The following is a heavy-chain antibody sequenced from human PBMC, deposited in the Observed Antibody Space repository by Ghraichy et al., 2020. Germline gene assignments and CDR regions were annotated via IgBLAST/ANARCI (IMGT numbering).Heavy chain of an antibody. CDR3: ARDRGGYDALTGYYYHYCGMDV. V-gene: IGHV3-30*03. D-gene: IGHD3-9*01. CDR2: ISYDGNKK. CDR1: GFTFGNYG. J-gene: IGHJ6*02. Sequence: GGSLRLSCVGSGFTFGNYGIHWARQAPGKGLEWVALISYDGNKKDYVDSVKGRFTISRDNFKNTVYLQMNSLTTEDTAVYYCARDRGGYDALTGYYYHYCGMDVWGQGTTVTVSS.